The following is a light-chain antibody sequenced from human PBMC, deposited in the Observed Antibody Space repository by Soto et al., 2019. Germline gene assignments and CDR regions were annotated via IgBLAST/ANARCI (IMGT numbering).Light chain of an antibody. CDR3: HHYET. Sequence: EIVLTQSPGTLSFSPCDRATLSFRASQSVSRSYLGWYQQKPGQAPRLLMYGASIRAAGVPDRFSGSGSGTEFTLTISRLEPEDFTVYYCHHYETFGQGTKVDNK. J-gene: IGKJ1*01. V-gene: IGKV3-20*01. CDR1: QSVSRSY. CDR2: GAS.